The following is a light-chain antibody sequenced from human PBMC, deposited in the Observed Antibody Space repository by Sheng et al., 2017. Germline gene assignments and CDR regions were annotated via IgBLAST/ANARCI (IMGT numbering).Light chain of an antibody. CDR3: SSYAGRATVI. J-gene: IGLJ2*01. CDR2: EVV. Sequence: QSALTQPASVSGSPGQSITISCTGTNSDVASYDLVSWYQHHPGKAPKVIIFEVVKRPSGVSNRFSGSKSGVTASLTISGLRAEDEADYFCSSYAGRATVIFGGGTKLTVL. CDR1: NSDVASYDL. V-gene: IGLV2-23*02.